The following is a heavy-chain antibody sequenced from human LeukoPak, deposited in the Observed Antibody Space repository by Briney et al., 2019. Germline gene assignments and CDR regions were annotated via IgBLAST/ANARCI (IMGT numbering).Heavy chain of an antibody. D-gene: IGHD3-10*01. Sequence: SETLSLTCAVYGGSFSGYSWTWIRQPPEKGLEWIGEIYHSGSTNYNPSLKSRVTISVDTSKNQFSLRLTSVTAADTAVYYCARVTYNGYQHFDYWGQGNLVTVS. CDR1: GGSFSGYS. J-gene: IGHJ4*02. V-gene: IGHV4-34*01. CDR2: IYHSGST. CDR3: ARVTYNGYQHFDY.